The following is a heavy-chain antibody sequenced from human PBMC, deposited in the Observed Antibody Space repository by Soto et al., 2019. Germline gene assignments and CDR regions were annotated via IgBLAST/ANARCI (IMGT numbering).Heavy chain of an antibody. D-gene: IGHD6-6*01. Sequence: SVKVSCKASGGTFSSYAISCVRQAPGQGLEWMGGIIPIFGTANYAQKLQGRVTITADESTSTAYMELSSLRSEDTAVYYCAREGGIAAHAGYNWFDPWGQGTLVTVS. CDR2: IIPIFGTA. CDR1: GGTFSSYA. J-gene: IGHJ5*02. CDR3: AREGGIAAHAGYNWFDP. V-gene: IGHV1-69*13.